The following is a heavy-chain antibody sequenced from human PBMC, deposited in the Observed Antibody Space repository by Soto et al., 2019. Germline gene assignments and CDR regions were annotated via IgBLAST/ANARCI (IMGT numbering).Heavy chain of an antibody. V-gene: IGHV1-3*01. CDR3: ARVEAGHYYYGMDV. Sequence: AASVKVSCKASGYTFTSYAMHWVRQAPGQRLEWMGWINAGNGNTKYSQKFQGRVTITRDTSASTAYMELSSLRSEDTAVYYCARVEAGHYYYGMDVWGQGTTVTVSS. D-gene: IGHD6-19*01. J-gene: IGHJ6*02. CDR2: INAGNGNT. CDR1: GYTFTSYA.